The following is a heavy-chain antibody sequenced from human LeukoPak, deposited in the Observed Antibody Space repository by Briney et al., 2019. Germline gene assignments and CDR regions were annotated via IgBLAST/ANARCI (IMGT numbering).Heavy chain of an antibody. J-gene: IGHJ4*02. V-gene: IGHV3-30*02. D-gene: IGHD2-2*01. Sequence: PGGSLRLSCAASGFTFSSYGMHWVRQAPGKGLEWVAFIRYDGSNKYYADSVRGRFTISRDNSKNTLYLQMNSLRAEDTAVYYCAKAHFVDERVPAATRADYWGQGTLVTVSS. CDR2: IRYDGSNK. CDR3: AKAHFVDERVPAATRADY. CDR1: GFTFSSYG.